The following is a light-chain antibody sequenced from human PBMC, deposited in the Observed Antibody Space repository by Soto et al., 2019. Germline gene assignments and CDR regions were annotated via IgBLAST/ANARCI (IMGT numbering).Light chain of an antibody. Sequence: DIQLTQSPSSLSASGLERLTIXCRASQDVSNYLAWYQQKPGKVPKLLIYSASTLQSGVPSRFSGSGSGTDFTLTISSLQPEDVATYFCQKYNSALTFGQGTRLEIK. V-gene: IGKV1-27*01. CDR2: SAS. CDR1: QDVSNY. CDR3: QKYNSALT. J-gene: IGKJ5*01.